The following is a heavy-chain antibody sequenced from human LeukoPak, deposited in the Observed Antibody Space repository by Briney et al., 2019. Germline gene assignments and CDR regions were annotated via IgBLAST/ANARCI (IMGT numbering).Heavy chain of an antibody. V-gene: IGHV3-23*01. CDR3: AKKPAAGYCSGGSCSTYYYYNGMDV. D-gene: IGHD2-15*01. CDR1: GFTFGNYA. CDR2: IRGSGSNI. Sequence: PGGSPRLSCAGSGFTFGNYAMSWVRQAPGKGLEWVSTIRGSGSNIYYADSVKGRFTISRDNSKNTLYLQMNSLRAEDTAEYYCAKKPAAGYCSGGSCSTYYYYNGMDVWGQGTTVTVSS. J-gene: IGHJ6*02.